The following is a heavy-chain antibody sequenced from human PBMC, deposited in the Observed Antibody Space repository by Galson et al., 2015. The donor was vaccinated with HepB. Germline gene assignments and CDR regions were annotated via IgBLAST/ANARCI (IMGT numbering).Heavy chain of an antibody. CDR1: GYTFTSYY. J-gene: IGHJ4*02. D-gene: IGHD3-10*01. Sequence: SVKVSCKASGYTFTSYYMHWVRQAPGQGLEWMGIINPSGGSTSYAQKLQGRVTMTRDTSTSTVYMELSSLRSEDTAVYYCARGPNYYGSGTTFDYWGQGTLVTVSS. CDR3: ARGPNYYGSGTTFDY. CDR2: INPSGGST. V-gene: IGHV1-46*04.